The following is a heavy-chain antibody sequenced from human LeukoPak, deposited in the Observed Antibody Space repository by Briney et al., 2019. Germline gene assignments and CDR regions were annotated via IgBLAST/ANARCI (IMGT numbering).Heavy chain of an antibody. V-gene: IGHV1-46*01. J-gene: IGHJ4*02. Sequence: RASVNVSFTASGYTFTIYYMHWVRQAPGQGIEWMGIINPSGGSTSYAQKFQGRVTMTRDTSTSTVYMELSSLRSEDTAVYYCARTGDYGDYGFVYWGQGTLVTVSS. D-gene: IGHD4-17*01. CDR3: ARTGDYGDYGFVY. CDR1: GYTFTIYY. CDR2: INPSGGST.